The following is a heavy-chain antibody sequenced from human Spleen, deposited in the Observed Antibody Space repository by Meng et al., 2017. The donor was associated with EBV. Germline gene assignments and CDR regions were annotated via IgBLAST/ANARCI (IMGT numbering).Heavy chain of an antibody. J-gene: IGHJ4*02. CDR2: IFHSGTT. CDR3: ARGLVVATTSLNYDY. V-gene: IGHV4-39*02. Sequence: QLPLQESGPGLVKPSETLSPTCTVSGGSISSSNSYWTWIRQPPGKGLEWIGEIFHSGTTYHNSSLKSRVTISVDTSENHFSLKLTSVAAADTAIYYCARGLVVATTSLNYDYWGQGTLVTVSS. D-gene: IGHD5-12*01. CDR1: GGSISSSNSY.